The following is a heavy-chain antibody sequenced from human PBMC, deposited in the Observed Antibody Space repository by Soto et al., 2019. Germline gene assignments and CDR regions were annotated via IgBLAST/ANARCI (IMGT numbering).Heavy chain of an antibody. Sequence: SETLSLTCAVYGGSFSGYYWSWIRQPPGKGLEWIGEINHRGSTNYNPSLKSRVTISVDTSRNQFSLKLSTVTAADTAVYYCARVPPTTVTTYYFDYWGQGTLVTVSS. CDR1: GGSFSGYY. D-gene: IGHD4-17*01. CDR2: INHRGST. V-gene: IGHV4-34*01. CDR3: ARVPPTTVTTYYFDY. J-gene: IGHJ4*02.